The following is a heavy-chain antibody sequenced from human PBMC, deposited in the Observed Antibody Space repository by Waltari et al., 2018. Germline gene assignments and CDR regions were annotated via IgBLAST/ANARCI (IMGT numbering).Heavy chain of an antibody. D-gene: IGHD2-21*01. CDR3: ARGLWTVWFDP. J-gene: IGHJ5*02. V-gene: IGHV3-74*01. Sequence: EVQLVESGGGLVQPGGSLRLSCAASGFTFSTYWMHWARQAPGTGLVWVSRINSDGGSTSYADSVKGRFTISRDNAKNTLYLQMNSLRAEDTAVYYCARGLWTVWFDPWGQGTLVTVSS. CDR1: GFTFSTYW. CDR2: INSDGGST.